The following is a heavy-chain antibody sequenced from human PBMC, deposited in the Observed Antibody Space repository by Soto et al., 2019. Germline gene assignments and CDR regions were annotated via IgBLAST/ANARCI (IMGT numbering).Heavy chain of an antibody. CDR3: TRREYSGYDYDAFDI. V-gene: IGHV3-73*01. Sequence: GGSLRLSCAASGFTFSGSAMHWVRQASGKGLEWVGRIRSKANSYATAYAASVKGRFTISRDDSKNTAYLQMNSLKTEDTAVYYCTRREYSGYDYDAFDIWGQGTMVTVSS. CDR2: IRSKANSYAT. CDR1: GFTFSGSA. D-gene: IGHD5-12*01. J-gene: IGHJ3*02.